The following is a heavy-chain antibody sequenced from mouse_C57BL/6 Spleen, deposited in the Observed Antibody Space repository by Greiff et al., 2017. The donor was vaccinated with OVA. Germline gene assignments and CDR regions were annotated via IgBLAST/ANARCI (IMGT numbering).Heavy chain of an antibody. CDR3: ARAEGNSKRGLFDY. D-gene: IGHD2-5*01. CDR2: ISDGGSYT. Sequence: EVKLVESGGGLVKPGGSLKLSCAASGFTFSSYAMSWVRQTPEKRLEWVATISDGGSYTYYPDNVKGRFTISRDNAKNNLYLQMSHLKSEDTAMYDCARAEGNSKRGLFDYWGQGTTLTVSS. J-gene: IGHJ2*01. V-gene: IGHV5-4*03. CDR1: GFTFSSYA.